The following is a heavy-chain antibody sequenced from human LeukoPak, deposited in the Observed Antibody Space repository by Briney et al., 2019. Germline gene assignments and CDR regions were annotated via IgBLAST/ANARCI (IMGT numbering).Heavy chain of an antibody. Sequence: PSETLSLTCTVSGGSISSYYWSWIRQPPGKGLEWIGYIYYSGSTNYNPSLKSRVTISVDTSKIQFSLKLSSVTAADTAVYYCAREYSSGWYYFDYWGQGTLVTVSS. V-gene: IGHV4-59*01. D-gene: IGHD6-19*01. CDR2: IYYSGST. CDR1: GGSISSYY. J-gene: IGHJ4*02. CDR3: AREYSSGWYYFDY.